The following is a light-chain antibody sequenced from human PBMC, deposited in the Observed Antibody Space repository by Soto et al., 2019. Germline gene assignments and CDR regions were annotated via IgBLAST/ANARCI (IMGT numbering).Light chain of an antibody. CDR2: DVT. CDR3: CSYAGTYSWV. V-gene: IGLV2-11*01. J-gene: IGLJ3*02. CDR1: TSDVGGYNF. Sequence: QSALTQPRSVSGSPGQSVTISCTGTTSDVGGYNFVSWYQHHPGKAPKLNIYDVTERPSGVPDRFSGSKSGNTAFLTISGRQAEDEADYYCCSYAGTYSWVFGGGTKLTVL.